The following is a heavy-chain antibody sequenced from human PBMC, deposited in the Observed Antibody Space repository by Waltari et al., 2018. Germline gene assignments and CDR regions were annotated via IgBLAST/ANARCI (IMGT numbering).Heavy chain of an antibody. V-gene: IGHV1-8*03. CDR2: MNLNSGNT. Sequence: QMQLVQSGAEVKKPGASVTVSCQGSGYPFSSYDIHWVRQATGQGLEWMGWMNLNSGNTEYAQKFQGRVTFTRDAAITTAYLELSSLRSDDTAVYFCAREGSSGYSHFYGMDVWGQGTLVTVSS. J-gene: IGHJ6*02. D-gene: IGHD2-21*01. CDR1: GYPFSSYD. CDR3: AREGSSGYSHFYGMDV.